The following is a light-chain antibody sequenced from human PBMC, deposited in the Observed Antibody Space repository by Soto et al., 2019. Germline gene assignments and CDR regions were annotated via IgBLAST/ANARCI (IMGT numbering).Light chain of an antibody. V-gene: IGKV1-5*03. J-gene: IGKJ1*01. CDR1: QSISTC. CDR3: QHYNSYGT. CDR2: KAS. Sequence: DIQMTQSPSTLPASVGDRVTITCRANQSISTCLACYQQKPGKAPNLLIYKASRLAPGVPSRFSGSGSGTAFTLTISSVQPDDFASYYCQHYNSYGTFGQGTKV.